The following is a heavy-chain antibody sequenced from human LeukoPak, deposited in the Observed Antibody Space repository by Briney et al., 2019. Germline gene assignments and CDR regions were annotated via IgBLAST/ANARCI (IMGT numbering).Heavy chain of an antibody. CDR1: GYSFTSYW. V-gene: IGHV5-51*01. Sequence: GESLKISCKGSGYSFTSYWIGWVRQMPGKGLEWMGIIYPGDSDTRYSPSFQGQVTISADKSISTAYLQWSSLKASDTAMYYCARKYCSGGSCYWAFDYWGQGTLVTVFS. J-gene: IGHJ4*02. CDR3: ARKYCSGGSCYWAFDY. D-gene: IGHD2-15*01. CDR2: IYPGDSDT.